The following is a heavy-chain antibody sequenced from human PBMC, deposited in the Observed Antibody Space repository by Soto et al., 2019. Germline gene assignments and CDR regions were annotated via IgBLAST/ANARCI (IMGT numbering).Heavy chain of an antibody. D-gene: IGHD1-1*01. CDR3: AELPETYWNFSI. CDR1: GDSITAGGHY. V-gene: IGHV4-31*03. Sequence: SETLSRTCTVCGDSITAGGHYWAWIRQHPEKGLEWLSYIHYSGTTDYNPSLKSRLTVSVDTSKNQFSLSLSSVTAAATPISYCAELPETYWNFSIWGRGTLVTVSS. J-gene: IGHJ2*01. CDR2: IHYSGTT.